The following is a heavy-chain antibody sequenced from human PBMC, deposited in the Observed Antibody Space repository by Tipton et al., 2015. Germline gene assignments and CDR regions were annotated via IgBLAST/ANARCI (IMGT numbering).Heavy chain of an antibody. V-gene: IGHV3-23*01. J-gene: IGHJ4*02. CDR2: ISNSGDTT. Sequence: SLRLSCSAFGFSFTNHAISWVRQAPGKGLEWVSSISNSGDTTFFADSVKGRFTISRDNFKNMVYLQMNSVRVEDTALYYCARVTTHHRDFWGQRTLVTVSS. CDR1: GFSFTNHA. D-gene: IGHD2-15*01. CDR3: ARVTTHHRDF.